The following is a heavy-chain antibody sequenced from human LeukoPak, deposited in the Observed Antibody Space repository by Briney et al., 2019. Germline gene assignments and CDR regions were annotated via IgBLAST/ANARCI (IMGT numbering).Heavy chain of an antibody. J-gene: IGHJ5*02. Sequence: ASVKVSCKASGYTFTSYDINWVRQATGQGLEWMGWMNPNSGNIGYAQKFQGGVTITRNTSISTAYMELSSLRSEDTAVYYCARVRIAVAGTGYWFDPWGQGTLVTVSS. CDR3: ARVRIAVAGTGYWFDP. CDR2: MNPNSGNI. V-gene: IGHV1-8*03. D-gene: IGHD6-19*01. CDR1: GYTFTSYD.